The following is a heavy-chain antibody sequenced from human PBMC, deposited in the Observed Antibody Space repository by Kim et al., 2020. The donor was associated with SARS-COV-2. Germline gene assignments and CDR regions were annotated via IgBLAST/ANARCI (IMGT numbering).Heavy chain of an antibody. J-gene: IGHJ4*02. Sequence: YYTPSHKSRVTISVDTTKNQFSLKLSSLTAADTAVYYWAGDGYGDQRDYWGQGTLVTVSS. D-gene: IGHD4-17*01. CDR3: AGDGYGDQRDY. V-gene: IGHV4-30-2*05.